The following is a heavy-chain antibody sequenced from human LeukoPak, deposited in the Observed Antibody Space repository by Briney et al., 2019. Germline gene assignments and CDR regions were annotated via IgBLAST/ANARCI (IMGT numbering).Heavy chain of an antibody. CDR2: FDPEDGET. CDR1: GYTLTELS. Sequence: ASVKVSCKVSGYTLTELSMHWVRQAPGKGLEWMGGFDPEDGETIYAQKFQGRVTMTEDTSTDTAYMELSSLRSEDTAVYYCATARGYQYYFDYWGQGTLVTVSS. D-gene: IGHD6-13*01. V-gene: IGHV1-24*01. J-gene: IGHJ4*02. CDR3: ATARGYQYYFDY.